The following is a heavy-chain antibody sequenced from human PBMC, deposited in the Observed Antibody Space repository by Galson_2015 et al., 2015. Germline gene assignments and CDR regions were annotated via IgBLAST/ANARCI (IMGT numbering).Heavy chain of an antibody. CDR3: ARGPDAGMDYYYYYMDV. V-gene: IGHV1-69*13. Sequence: SVKVSCKASGGTFSSYAISWVRQAPGQGLEWMGGIIPIFGTANYAQKFQGRVTITADESTSTAYMELSSLRSEDTAVYYCARGPDAGMDYYYYYMDVWGKGTTVTVSS. D-gene: IGHD3-10*01. J-gene: IGHJ6*03. CDR2: IIPIFGTA. CDR1: GGTFSSYA.